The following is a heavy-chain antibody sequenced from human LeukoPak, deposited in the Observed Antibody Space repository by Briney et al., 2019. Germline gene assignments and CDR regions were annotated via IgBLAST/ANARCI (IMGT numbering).Heavy chain of an antibody. Sequence: GGSLRLSCAASGFTFTNAWMSWVRQAPGKGLEWVSVIYSGGSTYYADSVKGRFTISRDNSKNTLYLQMNSLRAEDTAVYYCARDCRGAAQPQGAPCYWYFDLWGRGTLVTVSS. J-gene: IGHJ2*01. CDR3: ARDCRGAAQPQGAPCYWYFDL. CDR1: GFTFTNAW. CDR2: IYSGGST. V-gene: IGHV3-53*01. D-gene: IGHD3-10*01.